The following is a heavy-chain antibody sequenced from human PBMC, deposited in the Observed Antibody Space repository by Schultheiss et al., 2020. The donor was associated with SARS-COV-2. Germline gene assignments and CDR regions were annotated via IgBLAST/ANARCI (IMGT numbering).Heavy chain of an antibody. V-gene: IGHV3-49*03. CDR3: TRGRYFPYYYYYMDV. J-gene: IGHJ6*03. CDR1: GFTFGDYA. Sequence: GGSLRLSCTASGFTFGDYAMSWFRQAPGKGLEWVGFIRSKAYGGTTEYAASVKGRFTISRDDSKSIAYLQMNSLKTEDTAVYYCTRGRYFPYYYYYMDVWGKGTTVTVSS. CDR2: IRSKAYGGTT. D-gene: IGHD3-9*01.